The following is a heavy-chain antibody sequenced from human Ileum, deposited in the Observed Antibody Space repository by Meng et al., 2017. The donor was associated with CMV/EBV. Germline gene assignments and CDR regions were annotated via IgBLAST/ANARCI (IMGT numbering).Heavy chain of an antibody. Sequence: GESLKISCAVSGFTFSNYWMTWVRQAPGKGLEWVSAISGSGTTTYYADSVKGRFTISRDNSKSTLYLQMNSLRGEDTAVHYCASFSGYSSSSEFGCWGQGTLVTVSS. D-gene: IGHD6-6*01. CDR1: GFTFSNYW. J-gene: IGHJ4*02. CDR3: ASFSGYSSSSEFGC. V-gene: IGHV3-23*01. CDR2: ISGSGTTT.